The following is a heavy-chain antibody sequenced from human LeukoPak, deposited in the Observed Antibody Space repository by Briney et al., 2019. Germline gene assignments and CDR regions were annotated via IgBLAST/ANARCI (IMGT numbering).Heavy chain of an antibody. Sequence: PSETLSLTCTVSGGSISSSSYYWGWIRQPPGKGLEWIGSIYYSGSTYYNPSLKSRVTISVDTSKNQFSLKLSSVTAADTAVYYCARGWSLATMVRGVTQQASDYYYYMDVWGKGTTVTVSS. CDR1: GGSISSSSYY. V-gene: IGHV4-39*07. J-gene: IGHJ6*03. D-gene: IGHD3-10*01. CDR3: ARGWSLATMVRGVTQQASDYYYYMDV. CDR2: IYYSGST.